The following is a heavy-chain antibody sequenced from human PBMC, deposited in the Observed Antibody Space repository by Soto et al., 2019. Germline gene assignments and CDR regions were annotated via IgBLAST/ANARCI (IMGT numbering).Heavy chain of an antibody. Sequence: SGKVSCKASGGTFSSYAISWVRQAPGQGLEWMGGIIPIFGTANYAQKFQGRVTITADESTSTAYMELSSLRSEDTAVYYCARDTGGPIFGVVTQAPGWFDPWGQGTLVPVSS. V-gene: IGHV1-69*13. J-gene: IGHJ5*02. D-gene: IGHD3-3*01. CDR3: ARDTGGPIFGVVTQAPGWFDP. CDR1: GGTFSSYA. CDR2: IIPIFGTA.